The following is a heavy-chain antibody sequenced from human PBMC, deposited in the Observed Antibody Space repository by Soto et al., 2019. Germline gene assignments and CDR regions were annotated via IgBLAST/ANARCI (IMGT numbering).Heavy chain of an antibody. V-gene: IGHV3-15*01. J-gene: IGHJ6*02. CDR1: GFTFSDAW. D-gene: IGHD2-2*02. CDR2: IKSKTDGGTT. CDR3: TTEGVPAAIDYYYGMDV. Sequence: GGSLRLSCAASGFTFSDAWMSWVRQAPGKGLEWVGRIKSKTDGGTTDYAAPVKGRFTISRDDSKNTLYLQMNSLKTEDTVVYYCTTEGVPAAIDYYYGMDVWGQGTTVTVSS.